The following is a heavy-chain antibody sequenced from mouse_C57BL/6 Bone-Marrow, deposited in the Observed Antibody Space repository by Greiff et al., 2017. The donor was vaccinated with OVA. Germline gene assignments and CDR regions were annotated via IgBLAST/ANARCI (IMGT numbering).Heavy chain of an antibody. CDR2: IRNKANGYTT. Sequence: EVQLQESGGGLVQPGGSLSLSCAASGFTFTDYYMSWVRQPPGKALEWLGFIRNKANGYTTEYSASVKGRFTISRDNSQSILYLQMNALRAEDSATYYCARWDYGSSFAYWGQGTLVTVSA. CDR1: GFTFTDYY. CDR3: ARWDYGSSFAY. V-gene: IGHV7-3*01. J-gene: IGHJ3*01. D-gene: IGHD1-1*01.